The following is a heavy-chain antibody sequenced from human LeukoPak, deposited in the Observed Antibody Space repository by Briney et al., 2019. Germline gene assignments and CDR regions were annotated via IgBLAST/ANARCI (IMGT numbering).Heavy chain of an antibody. CDR2: IYSDGSV. CDR3: ARERLVRGAVITPNGFGP. D-gene: IGHD3-10*01. CDR1: GGSFSGYF. V-gene: IGHV4-4*07. J-gene: IGHJ5*02. Sequence: SETLSLTFTVSGGSFSGYFWSWLRHPAGKGLEWIGRIYSDGSVNYNPSLKSRISRSVDTSKKHSSLKSASVTAADTAVYYCARERLVRGAVITPNGFGPWGQGTLVTVSS.